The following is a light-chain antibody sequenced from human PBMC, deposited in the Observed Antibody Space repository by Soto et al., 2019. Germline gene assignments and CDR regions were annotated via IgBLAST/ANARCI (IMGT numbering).Light chain of an antibody. Sequence: DTRMTQSPSTLSASVGDRVTITCRASQSVSMWLAWFQQKPGKAPRLLIYDASKLESGVPSRFSGSGSGTEFTLTISSLQPDDFATYYCQQYNSYSFGQGTKVDI. V-gene: IGKV1-5*01. CDR3: QQYNSYS. CDR2: DAS. CDR1: QSVSMW. J-gene: IGKJ1*01.